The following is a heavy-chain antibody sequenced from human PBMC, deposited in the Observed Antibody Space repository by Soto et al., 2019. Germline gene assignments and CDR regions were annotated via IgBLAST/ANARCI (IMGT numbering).Heavy chain of an antibody. J-gene: IGHJ6*02. CDR1: GGSFTGYY. CDR2: INHSGST. Sequence: QVQLQQWGAGLLKPSETLSLTCAVSGGSFTGYYWTWIRQPPGKGLEWIGEINHSGSTNYNSSLKSRVTISADTPQKQFSLKMSAVTAADTAVYYWASRSWYHGMDGWGQGTTVTGSS. V-gene: IGHV4-34*01. D-gene: IGHD6-13*01. CDR3: ASRSWYHGMDG.